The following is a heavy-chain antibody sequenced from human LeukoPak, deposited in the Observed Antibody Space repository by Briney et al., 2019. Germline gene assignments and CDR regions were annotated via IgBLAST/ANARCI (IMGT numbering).Heavy chain of an antibody. CDR1: GGSISSFF. V-gene: IGHV4-59*08. D-gene: IGHD6-19*01. J-gene: IGHJ4*02. Sequence: SETLSLTCTVSGGSISSFFWSWIRQPPGKGLEWIGYVHSSGSTKYNPSLKSRLIISVDMSKNQFSLKLSSVTAADTAVYYCARLGSGWPYYFDYWGQGTLVTVSS. CDR2: VHSSGST. CDR3: ARLGSGWPYYFDY.